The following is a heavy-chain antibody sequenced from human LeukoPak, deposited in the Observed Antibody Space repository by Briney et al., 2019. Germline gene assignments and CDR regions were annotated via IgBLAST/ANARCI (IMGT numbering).Heavy chain of an antibody. CDR1: GFTFSSYG. CDR2: IRYDGSNK. CDR3: AREVGDYAEDYFDY. D-gene: IGHD4-17*01. Sequence: PGGSLRLSCAASGFTFSSYGMHWVRQAPGKGLEWVAFIRYDGSNKYYADSVKGRFTISRDNSKNTLYLQMNSLRAEDTAVYYCAREVGDYAEDYFDYWGQGTPVTVSS. J-gene: IGHJ4*02. V-gene: IGHV3-30*02.